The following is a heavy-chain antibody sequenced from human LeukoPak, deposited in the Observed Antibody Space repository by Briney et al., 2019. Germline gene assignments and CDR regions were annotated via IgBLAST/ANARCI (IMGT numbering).Heavy chain of an antibody. CDR3: VRGDATNLDH. Sequence: AGGSLRLSCAASGFTFSGYWMHWVRQVPGKGLVWVSRITDDDTSTSHADSVKGRFTISRDNGKNTLYLQMNSLRVEDTAVYYCVRGDATNLDHWGQGTLVTVSS. J-gene: IGHJ4*02. CDR2: ITDDDTST. CDR1: GFTFSGYW. D-gene: IGHD1-14*01. V-gene: IGHV3-74*01.